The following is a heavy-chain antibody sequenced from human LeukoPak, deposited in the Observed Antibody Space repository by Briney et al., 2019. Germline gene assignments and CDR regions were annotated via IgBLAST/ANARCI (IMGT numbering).Heavy chain of an antibody. Sequence: GGSLRLSCAASGFTFSSYEMNWVRQAPGKGLEWVSYISSSGSTIYYADSVKGRFTISRDNAKNTLYLQMSSLRTEDTAVYYCARDFLHLGGWGQGTMVTVSS. D-gene: IGHD3-16*01. V-gene: IGHV3-48*03. CDR2: ISSSGSTI. J-gene: IGHJ3*01. CDR1: GFTFSSYE. CDR3: ARDFLHLGG.